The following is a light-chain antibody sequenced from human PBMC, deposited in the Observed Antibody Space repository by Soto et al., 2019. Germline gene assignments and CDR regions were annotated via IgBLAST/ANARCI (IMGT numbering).Light chain of an antibody. Sequence: QSALTQPASVSGSPGQSITISCTGTSSDIGGYNYVSWYQQDPGKAPKVMIYEVSNRPSGVSNRFSGTKSGSTASLTISGLQDEDEADYYCSAYSSSSTYVVFGGGTKLTVL. CDR3: SAYSSSSTYVV. CDR1: SSDIGGYNY. CDR2: EVS. J-gene: IGLJ2*01. V-gene: IGLV2-14*01.